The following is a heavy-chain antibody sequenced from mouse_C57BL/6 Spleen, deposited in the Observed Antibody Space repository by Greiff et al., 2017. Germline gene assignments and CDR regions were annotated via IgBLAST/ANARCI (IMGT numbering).Heavy chain of an antibody. V-gene: IGHV2-9-1*01. Sequence: VQLKESGPGLVAPSQSLSITCTVSGFSLTSYAISWVRQPPGKGLEWLGVIWPGGGTNYNSALKSRLSISKDNSKSQVFLKMNSLQTDDTARYYCARNELRWYVDVWGTGTTVTVSS. CDR2: IWPGGGT. J-gene: IGHJ1*03. CDR1: GFSLTSYA. D-gene: IGHD1-1*01. CDR3: ARNELRWYVDV.